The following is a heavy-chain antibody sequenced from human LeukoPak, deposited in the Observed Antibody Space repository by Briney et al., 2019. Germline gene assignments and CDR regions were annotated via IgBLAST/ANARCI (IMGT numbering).Heavy chain of an antibody. J-gene: IGHJ4*02. Sequence: PGGSLRLSCAAAGVTFSSYSMNLVRQAPGKGLEWVSSISSSSSYIYYADSVKGRFTISRDNAKNSLYLQMNSLRAEDTAVYYCARGTRVGATLFDYWGQGTLVTVSS. CDR2: ISSSSSYI. D-gene: IGHD1-26*01. CDR1: GVTFSSYS. V-gene: IGHV3-21*01. CDR3: ARGTRVGATLFDY.